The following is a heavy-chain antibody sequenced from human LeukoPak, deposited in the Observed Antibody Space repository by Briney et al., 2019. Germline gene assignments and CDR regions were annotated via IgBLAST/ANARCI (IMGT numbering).Heavy chain of an antibody. CDR2: INPSDDST. CDR3: ARALSSYCNSAGCYSLNAFDI. CDR1: GYTFNSSY. D-gene: IGHD2-2*01. Sequence: ASVKLSCKASGYTFNSSYMHWVRQAPGQGLEWMGIINPSDDSTRYAQKFQGRVTMTKDTSTNTVYMHLSSLSSDDTAVYYCARALSSYCNSAGCYSLNAFDIWGQGTMVTVSS. J-gene: IGHJ3*02. V-gene: IGHV1-46*02.